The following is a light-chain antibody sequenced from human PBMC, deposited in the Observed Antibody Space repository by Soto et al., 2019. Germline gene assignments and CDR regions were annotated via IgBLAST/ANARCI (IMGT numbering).Light chain of an antibody. V-gene: IGLV2-14*01. J-gene: IGLJ2*01. Sequence: QSVLTQPASVSGSPGQSITISCTGTSSDVGGYNYVSWYQQHPGKAPKLMIYDVSNRPSGVSNRFSGSKSGNTASLTISGLQVEDGADYYCSSYTSSSTLVFGGGTKVTVL. CDR3: SSYTSSSTLV. CDR2: DVS. CDR1: SSDVGGYNY.